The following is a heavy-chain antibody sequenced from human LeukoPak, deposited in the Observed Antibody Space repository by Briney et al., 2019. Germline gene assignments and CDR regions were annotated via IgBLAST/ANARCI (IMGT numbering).Heavy chain of an antibody. Sequence: SETQSLTCAVSGDSMRKWCWSWIRQPAGKGLEWIGRIFATGDTNYNPSLKSRVAMSVDTSKNYFSLNLTSVTAADTAVYYCASGGMAGRWPLNYWGRGTLVTVSS. CDR2: IFATGDT. J-gene: IGHJ4*02. D-gene: IGHD6-19*01. CDR3: ASGGMAGRWPLNY. CDR1: GDSMRKWC. V-gene: IGHV4-4*07.